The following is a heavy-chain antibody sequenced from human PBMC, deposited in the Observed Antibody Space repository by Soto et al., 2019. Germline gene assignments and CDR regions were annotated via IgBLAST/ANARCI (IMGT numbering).Heavy chain of an antibody. V-gene: IGHV1-18*01. CDR1: GYTFTSYG. CDR2: ISAYNGNT. CDR3: ARDKXXGIAAAGGRRAVAGAICFDS. D-gene: IGHD6-13*01. Sequence: DSVKVSCEDSGYTFTSYGISWVRQAPGQGLEWMGWISAYNGNTNYAQKLQGRVTMTTDTSTSTAYMELRSLRSDDTAVYYCARDKXXGIAAAGGRRAVAGAICFDSWGQGTLVTVSS. J-gene: IGHJ4*02.